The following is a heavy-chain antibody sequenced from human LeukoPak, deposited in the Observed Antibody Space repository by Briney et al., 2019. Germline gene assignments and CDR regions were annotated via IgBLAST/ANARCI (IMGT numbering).Heavy chain of an antibody. D-gene: IGHD2-2*01. CDR2: IIPIFGRA. J-gene: IGHJ6*02. V-gene: IGHV1-69*13. CDR3: ARARSLYCSSTSCLYYYYGMDV. CDR1: GGTFSSYA. Sequence: SVKVSCKASGGTFSSYAISWVRQAPGQGLEWMGGIIPIFGRANYAQKFQGRVTITADESTSTAYMELSSLRSEDTAVYYCARARSLYCSSTSCLYYYYGMDVWGQGTTVTVSS.